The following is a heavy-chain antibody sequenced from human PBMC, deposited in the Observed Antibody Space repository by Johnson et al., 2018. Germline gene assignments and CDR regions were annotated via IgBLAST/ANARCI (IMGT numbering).Heavy chain of an antibody. CDR2: ISSRSSYI. CDR1: GFTFSSYS. Sequence: VQLVESGGGLVKPGGSLRLSCAASGFTFSSYSMNWVRQSPGTGLEWVSSISSRSSYIYYAASVKGRFTISRDNAKNTLYLQMNRLRAEDTAVYYWAKEDYDILTGYVWGQGTMVTVSS. V-gene: IGHV3-21*04. CDR3: AKEDYDILTGYV. J-gene: IGHJ3*01. D-gene: IGHD3-9*01.